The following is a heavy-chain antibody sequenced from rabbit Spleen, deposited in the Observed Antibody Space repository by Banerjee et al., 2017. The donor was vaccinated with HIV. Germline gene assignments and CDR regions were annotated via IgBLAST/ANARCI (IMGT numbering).Heavy chain of an antibody. CDR2: IAGSSSDFT. CDR3: ARDTGSSFSSYGMDL. CDR1: GFSFSSSDY. D-gene: IGHD8-1*01. Sequence: QSLEESGGGLVQPEGSLALTCKASGFSFSSSDYICWVRQAPGKGLEWISCIAGSSSDFTYSATWTKDRYAISETSTTAVTLQITRLTVADAATYFWARDTGSSFSSYGMDLWGPGTLVTV. V-gene: IGHV1S40*01. J-gene: IGHJ6*01.